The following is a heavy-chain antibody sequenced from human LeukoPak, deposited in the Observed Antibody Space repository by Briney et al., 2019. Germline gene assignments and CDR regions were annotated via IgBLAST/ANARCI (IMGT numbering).Heavy chain of an antibody. Sequence: SETLSLTCTVSGYSISSGYYWGWIRQPPGKGLEWIGGIYHSGSTYYNPSLKSRVTISVDTSKNQFSLKLSSVTAADTAVYYCARESQLLSNDYWGQGTLVTVSS. V-gene: IGHV4-38-2*02. D-gene: IGHD2-2*01. J-gene: IGHJ4*02. CDR2: IYHSGST. CDR3: ARESQLLSNDY. CDR1: GYSISSGYY.